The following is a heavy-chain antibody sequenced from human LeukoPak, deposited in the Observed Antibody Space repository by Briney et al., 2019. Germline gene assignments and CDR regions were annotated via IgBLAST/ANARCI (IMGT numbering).Heavy chain of an antibody. D-gene: IGHD3-3*01. Sequence: GGSLRLSCAASGFTVSSNYMSWVRQAPGKGLEWVSVIYSGGSTYYADSVKGRFTISRDNSKNTQYLQMNSLRAEDTAVYYCARDLAPINYDFWSGYYRNAFDIWGQGTMVTVSS. V-gene: IGHV3-66*02. CDR3: ARDLAPINYDFWSGYYRNAFDI. CDR1: GFTVSSNY. J-gene: IGHJ3*02. CDR2: IYSGGST.